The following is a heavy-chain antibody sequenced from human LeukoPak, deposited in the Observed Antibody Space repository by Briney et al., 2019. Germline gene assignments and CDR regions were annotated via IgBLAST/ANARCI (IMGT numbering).Heavy chain of an antibody. J-gene: IGHJ4*02. CDR1: GYTFTSHH. CDR2: ISPSGGST. Sequence: ASVKVSCKASGYTFTSHHMHWVRQAPGQGPEWMGVISPSGGSTTYAQKFQGRVTLTRDMSTSTDYLELSCLRSEDTAVYYCAREGKRREYYYDSSGYDYWGQGTLVTVSS. D-gene: IGHD3-22*01. V-gene: IGHV1-46*01. CDR3: AREGKRREYYYDSSGYDY.